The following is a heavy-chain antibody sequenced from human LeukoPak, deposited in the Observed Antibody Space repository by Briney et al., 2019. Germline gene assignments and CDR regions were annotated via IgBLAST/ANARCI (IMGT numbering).Heavy chain of an antibody. J-gene: IGHJ4*02. CDR2: INQDGTEK. D-gene: IGHD6-19*01. Sequence: GGSLRLSCVASGFTFKNYGMHWVRQAPGKGLEWVANINQDGTEKYYVDSVKGRFTISRDYAKNSLYLHMNSLRAEDTAVYYCARDPGSSGWYYFDYWGQGTLVTVSS. CDR3: ARDPGSSGWYYFDY. CDR1: GFTFKNYG. V-gene: IGHV3-7*01.